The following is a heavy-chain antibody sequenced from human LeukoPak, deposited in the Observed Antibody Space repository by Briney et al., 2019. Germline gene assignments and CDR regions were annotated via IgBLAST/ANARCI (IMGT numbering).Heavy chain of an antibody. CDR3: ARGDGPDGYKTYYYYYYMDV. D-gene: IGHD5-24*01. Sequence: ASVKVSCKASGYTFTGYYMHWVRQAPGQGLEWMGRINPNSGGTNYAQKFQGRVTMTRDTSISTAYMELSRLRSDDTAVYYCARGDGPDGYKTYYYYYYMDVWGKGTTVTVSS. J-gene: IGHJ6*03. CDR2: INPNSGGT. CDR1: GYTFTGYY. V-gene: IGHV1-2*06.